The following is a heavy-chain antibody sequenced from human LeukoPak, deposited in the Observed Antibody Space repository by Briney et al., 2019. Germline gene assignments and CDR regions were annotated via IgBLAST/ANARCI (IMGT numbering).Heavy chain of an antibody. J-gene: IGHJ6*02. Sequence: SQTLSLTCAISGDSVSSNSVAWHWIRQSPSRGLEWLGRTYYRSKWFNDYGVPVKSRITINPDTSKNQFSLQLNSVTPEDTAVYYCVRERGGMDVWGQGTAVTVSS. CDR3: VRERGGMDV. V-gene: IGHV6-1*01. CDR1: GDSVSSNSVA. CDR2: TYYRSKWFN.